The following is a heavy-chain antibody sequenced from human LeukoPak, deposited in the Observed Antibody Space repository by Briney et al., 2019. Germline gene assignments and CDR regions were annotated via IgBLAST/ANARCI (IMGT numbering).Heavy chain of an antibody. CDR3: ARSGVEYYFDY. J-gene: IGHJ4*02. CDR2: IYTSGST. CDR1: GYSISSGYY. D-gene: IGHD5-12*01. Sequence: SETLSLTCTVSGYSISSGYYWGWIRQPPGKGLEWIGRIYTSGSTNYNPSLKSRVTISVDTSKNQFSLKLSSVTAADTAVYYCARSGVEYYFDYWGQGTLVTVSS. V-gene: IGHV4-38-2*02.